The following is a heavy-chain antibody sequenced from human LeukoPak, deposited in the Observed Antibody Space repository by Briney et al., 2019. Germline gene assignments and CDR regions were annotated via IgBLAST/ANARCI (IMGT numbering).Heavy chain of an antibody. CDR2: IIPIFGTA. CDR3: ARDSGLGIAAAGKPYYFDY. Sequence: SVKVSCKASGGTFSSYAISWVRQAPGQGLEWMGGIIPIFGTANYAQKFQGRVTITTDESTSTAYMELSSLRSEDTAVYYCARDSGLGIAAAGKPYYFDYWAREPWSPSPQ. J-gene: IGHJ4*02. V-gene: IGHV1-69*05. D-gene: IGHD6-13*01. CDR1: GGTFSSYA.